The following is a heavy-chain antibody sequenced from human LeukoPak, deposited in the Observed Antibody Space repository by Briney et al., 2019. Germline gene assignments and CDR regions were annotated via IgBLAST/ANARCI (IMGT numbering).Heavy chain of an antibody. J-gene: IGHJ3*02. CDR3: ARDGLYGWGAFDI. CDR2: IYTSGST. D-gene: IGHD2-8*01. V-gene: IGHV4-61*02. CDR1: GRPISSGRYY. Sequence: SQTLSLTCTVSGRPISSGRYYWSWIRQPAGKGLEWIGRIYTSGSTNYNPSLKSRVTISVDTSKNQFSLKLSSVTAADTAVYYCARDGLYGWGAFDIWGQGTMVTVSS.